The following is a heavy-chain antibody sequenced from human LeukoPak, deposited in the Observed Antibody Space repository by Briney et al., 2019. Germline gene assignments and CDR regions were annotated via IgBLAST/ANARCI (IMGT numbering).Heavy chain of an antibody. V-gene: IGHV1-18*01. CDR2: ISTYNANT. D-gene: IGHD3-22*01. CDR3: ARGEGYYDSSGYKYYLDY. J-gene: IGHJ4*02. CDR1: GYTFTSYG. Sequence: ASVKVSCKASGYTFTSYGINWVRQAPGQGLEWLGWISTYNANTNYAQKLQGRVTMTTDTSTSTAYMELRSLRSDDTAVFYCARGEGYYDSSGYKYYLDYWGQGTLVTVSS.